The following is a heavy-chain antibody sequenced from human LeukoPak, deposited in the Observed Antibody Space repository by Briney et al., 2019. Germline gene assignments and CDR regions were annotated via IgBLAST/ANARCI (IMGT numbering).Heavy chain of an antibody. D-gene: IGHD2-15*01. CDR2: VNHSGST. J-gene: IGHJ5*02. CDR1: GGSFSGYY. Sequence: SETLSLTCAVYGGSFSGYYWTWIRQPPGKGLEWIGEVNHSGSTNYNPSLKSRVTISVDTSKNQFSLKLSSVTAADTAVYYCASVVVVVAAMQRYNWFDPWGQGTLVTVSS. CDR3: ASVVVVVAAMQRYNWFDP. V-gene: IGHV4-34*01.